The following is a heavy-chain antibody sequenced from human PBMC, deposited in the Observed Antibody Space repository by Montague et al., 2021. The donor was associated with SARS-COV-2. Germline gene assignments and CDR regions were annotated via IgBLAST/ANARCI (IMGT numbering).Heavy chain of an antibody. Sequence: SETLSLTCTVSGDSISNSNWWTWVRQSPGRGLEWIGEIFRSGDSNYNLSLKSRVTMAVDKSRNQFSLSLSNVTAADTAIYYCVRGGTMTVDVFDYWGQGTLVTVSS. V-gene: IGHV4-4*02. CDR1: GDSISNSNW. J-gene: IGHJ4*02. D-gene: IGHD3-22*01. CDR2: IFRSGDS. CDR3: VRGGTMTVDVFDY.